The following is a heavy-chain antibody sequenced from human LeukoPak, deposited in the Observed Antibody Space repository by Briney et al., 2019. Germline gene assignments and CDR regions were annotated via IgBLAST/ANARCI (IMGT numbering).Heavy chain of an antibody. J-gene: IGHJ4*02. V-gene: IGHV3-7*01. CDR2: INEDGSEK. CDR1: AFTFSRYW. CDR3: ARLFVYGSGAEAFDY. D-gene: IGHD3-10*01. Sequence: PGGSLRLSCAASAFTFSRYWTTWVRQAPGKGLEWVANINEDGSEKYYLDSVRDRFTISRDNAKNSLYLQMDSLRAEDTAVYYCARLFVYGSGAEAFDYWGQGALVTVSS.